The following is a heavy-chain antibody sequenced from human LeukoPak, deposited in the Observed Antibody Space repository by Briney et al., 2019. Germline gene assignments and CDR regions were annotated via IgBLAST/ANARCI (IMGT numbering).Heavy chain of an antibody. D-gene: IGHD4-23*01. CDR1: GYTFTSYY. V-gene: IGHV1-46*01. CDR3: ASNLPLWGGGYSYTDSFDY. CDR2: INPSGGST. Sequence: ASVKVSCKASGYTFTSYYMHWVRQAPGQGLEWMGIINPSGGSTSYAQKFQGRVTMTRDTSTSTVYMELSSLRSEDTAVYYCASNLPLWGGGYSYTDSFDYWGQGTLVTVSS. J-gene: IGHJ4*02.